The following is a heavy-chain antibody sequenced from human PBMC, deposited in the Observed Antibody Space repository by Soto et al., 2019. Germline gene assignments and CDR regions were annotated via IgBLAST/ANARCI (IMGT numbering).Heavy chain of an antibody. J-gene: IGHJ4*02. CDR3: AKDRWGSGWYTSDFDY. CDR2: ISWNSGSI. D-gene: IGHD6-19*01. CDR1: GFTFDDYA. Sequence: GGSLRLSCAASGFTFDDYAMHWVRQAPGKGLEWVSGISWNSGSIGYADSVKGRFTISRDNAKNSLYLQMNSLRAEDTALYYCAKDRWGSGWYTSDFDYWGQGTLVTVSS. V-gene: IGHV3-9*01.